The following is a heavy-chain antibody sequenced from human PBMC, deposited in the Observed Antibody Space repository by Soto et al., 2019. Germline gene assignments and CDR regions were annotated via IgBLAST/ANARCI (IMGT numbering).Heavy chain of an antibody. Sequence: EVQLVESGGGLVNPGGSLRLSCAASGLSFSNAWMHWVRQAPGKGLEWVGRIRSKTDGGTIDYAAPVKGRFTISRDDSKTTLYLEMNSLNTEDTAVYYCSTYEHTHGWYWGQGTLVTVSS. CDR1: GLSFSNAW. CDR2: IRSKTDGGTI. D-gene: IGHD2-21*01. CDR3: STYEHTHGWY. V-gene: IGHV3-15*07. J-gene: IGHJ4*02.